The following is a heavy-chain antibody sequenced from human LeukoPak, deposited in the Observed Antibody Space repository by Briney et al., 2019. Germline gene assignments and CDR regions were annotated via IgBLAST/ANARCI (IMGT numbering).Heavy chain of an antibody. CDR1: GFTFSSYG. CDR3: AKARQDIVVVPAALDY. V-gene: IGHV3-30*02. D-gene: IGHD2-2*01. J-gene: IGHJ4*02. CDR2: IRYDGSNK. Sequence: PGGSLRLSCAASGFTFSSYGMHWVRQAPGKGLEWVAFIRYDGSNKYYADSVKGRFTISRDNSKNTLYLQMNSLRAEDTAVYYCAKARQDIVVVPAALDYWGQGTLVTVSS.